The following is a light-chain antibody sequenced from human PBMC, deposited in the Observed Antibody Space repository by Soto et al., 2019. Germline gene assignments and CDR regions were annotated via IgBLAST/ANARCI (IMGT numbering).Light chain of an antibody. V-gene: IGLV1-40*01. Sequence: QSVLTQPPSVSGAPGQRVTISCTGNSSNIGAPYDVHWYQQLPGAAPRLLISGDIDRPSGVPDRFSGSKSGTSASLAITGLHAEDGADYYCQSYDSSLSALVFGGGTKLTVL. CDR3: QSYDSSLSALV. CDR2: GDI. CDR1: SSNIGAPYD. J-gene: IGLJ2*01.